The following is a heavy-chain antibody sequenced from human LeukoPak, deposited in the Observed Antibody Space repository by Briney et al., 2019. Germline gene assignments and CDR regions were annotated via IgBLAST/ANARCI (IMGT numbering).Heavy chain of an antibody. CDR2: VHLDGRT. Sequence: SETLSLICGVSGGSISSTNWWTWVRRPPGKGLEWIGEVHLDGRTNYNPSLESRLTMSVDLSENHISLKLTSVTAADTAVYYCAREGGFYRPLDYSGQGTLVTVSS. D-gene: IGHD3-3*01. V-gene: IGHV4/OR15-8*01. J-gene: IGHJ4*02. CDR1: GGSISSTNW. CDR3: AREGGFYRPLDY.